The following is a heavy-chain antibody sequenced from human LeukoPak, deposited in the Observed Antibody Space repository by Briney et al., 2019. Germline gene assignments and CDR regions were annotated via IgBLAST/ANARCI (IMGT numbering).Heavy chain of an antibody. CDR2: IYDSGST. Sequence: PSETLSLTCTVSGGSVSSGSYYWGWIRQPPGKGPEWIGYIYDSGSTNYNPSLKSRVTISVDTSKNQFSLKLSSVIAADTAVYYCARDQVRGSHGHGILDYWGQGTLVTVSS. V-gene: IGHV4-61*01. CDR1: GGSVSSGSYY. D-gene: IGHD1-26*01. J-gene: IGHJ4*02. CDR3: ARDQVRGSHGHGILDY.